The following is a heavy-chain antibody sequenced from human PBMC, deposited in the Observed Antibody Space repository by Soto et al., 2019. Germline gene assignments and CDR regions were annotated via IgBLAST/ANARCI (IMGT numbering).Heavy chain of an antibody. D-gene: IGHD3-16*01. CDR1: GYTFSDFD. CDR3: ARGNPFNYAGFDV. V-gene: IGHV1-8*01. Sequence: ASAKVSCKASGYTFSDFDINWLRQAAGQGPEWMGWMNAKSGDTFSAQRLQGKFNMTWDTSLSTAYMEVGSLTSDDAAIYYCARGNPFNYAGFDVWGQGTTVTVSS. J-gene: IGHJ6*02. CDR2: MNAKSGDT.